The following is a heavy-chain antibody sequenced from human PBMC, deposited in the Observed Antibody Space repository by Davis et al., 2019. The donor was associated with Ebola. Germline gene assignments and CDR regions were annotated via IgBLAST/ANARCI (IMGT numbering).Heavy chain of an antibody. D-gene: IGHD3-16*01. CDR2: ISSSSNYI. V-gene: IGHV3-21*01. CDR1: GFTFSSYT. J-gene: IGHJ4*02. Sequence: PGGSLRLSCAASGFTFSSYTMNWVRQAPGKGLEWVSSISSSSNYIYDADSVKGRFTISRDNAKNSLYLQMNSLRDEDTAVYYCARNDQPRVDYWGQGTLVTVSS. CDR3: ARNDQPRVDY.